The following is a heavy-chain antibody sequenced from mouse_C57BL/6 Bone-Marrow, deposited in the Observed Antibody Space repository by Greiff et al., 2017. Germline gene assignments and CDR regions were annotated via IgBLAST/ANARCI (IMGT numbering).Heavy chain of an antibody. CDR1: GFTFSSYA. D-gene: IGHD2-3*01. J-gene: IGHJ1*03. Sequence: EVKVVESGEGLVKPGGSLKLSCAASGFTFSSYAMSWVRQTPEKRLEWVAYISRGGDYIYYDETVKGRFTISRDNARNTLYLQMSSLKSEDTAMYYCTRERGLLPYFDVWGTGTTVTVSS. CDR3: TRERGLLPYFDV. V-gene: IGHV5-9-1*02. CDR2: ISRGGDYI.